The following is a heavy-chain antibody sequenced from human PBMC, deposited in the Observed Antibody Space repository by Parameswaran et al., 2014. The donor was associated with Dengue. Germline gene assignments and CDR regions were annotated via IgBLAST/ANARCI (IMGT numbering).Heavy chain of an antibody. Sequence: WVRQAPGQGLEWMGRTRPNTGVTNYALKFQGRVTMTRDMSISTAYMDLSRLNSDDSVVDSCGGHRHQTRTISWYVTFFSYWGQGALVTVSS. CDR3: GGHRHQTRTISWYVTFFSY. D-gene: IGHD3-3*02. J-gene: IGHJ4*02. V-gene: IGHV1-2*05. CDR2: TRPNTGVT.